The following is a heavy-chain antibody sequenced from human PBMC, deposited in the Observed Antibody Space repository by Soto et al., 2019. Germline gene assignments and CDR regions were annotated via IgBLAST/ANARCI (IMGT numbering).Heavy chain of an antibody. CDR1: GGSISSSSYY. V-gene: IGHV4-39*01. CDR2: IYYSGST. Sequence: SETLSLTCTVSGGSISSSSYYWGWIRQPPGKGLEWIGSIYYSGSTYYNPSLKSRVTISVDTSKKQFSLKLSSVTAADTAVYYCARHSTYYYGMDVWGQGTTVTVSS. D-gene: IGHD4-17*01. CDR3: ARHSTYYYGMDV. J-gene: IGHJ6*02.